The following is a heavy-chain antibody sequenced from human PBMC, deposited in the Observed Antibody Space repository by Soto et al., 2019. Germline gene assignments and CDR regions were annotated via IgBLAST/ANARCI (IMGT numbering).Heavy chain of an antibody. CDR3: ARQGNVLLWFGEPRGAFDI. CDR2: IYDSGST. V-gene: IGHV4-59*08. Sequence: PSETLSRTCTVSGGSISSYYWSWIRQPPGKGLEWIGYIYDSGSTNYNPSLKSRVTISVDTSKNQFSLKLSSVTAADTAVYYCARQGNVLLWFGEPRGAFDIWGQGTMVTVSS. D-gene: IGHD3-10*01. CDR1: GGSISSYY. J-gene: IGHJ3*02.